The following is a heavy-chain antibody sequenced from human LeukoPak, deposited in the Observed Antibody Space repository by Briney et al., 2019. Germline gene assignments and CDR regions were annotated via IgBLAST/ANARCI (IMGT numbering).Heavy chain of an antibody. D-gene: IGHD3-10*01. Sequence: ASVKVSCKASGYTFTGYYMHWVRQAPGQGLEWMGWINPNSGGTNYAQKFQGRVTMTRDTSISTAYMELSSLRSEDTAVYYCARDLSVRGVVFDPWGQGTLVTVSS. V-gene: IGHV1-2*02. J-gene: IGHJ5*02. CDR1: GYTFTGYY. CDR3: ARDLSVRGVVFDP. CDR2: INPNSGGT.